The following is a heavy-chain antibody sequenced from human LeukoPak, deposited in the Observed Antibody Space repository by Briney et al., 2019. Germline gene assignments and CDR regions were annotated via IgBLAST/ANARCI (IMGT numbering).Heavy chain of an antibody. Sequence: SETLSLTCAVYGGSFSGYYWGWIRQPPGKGLEWIGEINHSGSTNYNPSLKSRVTISVDTSKNQFSLKLSSVTAADTAVYYCARGLWIQLWINWGQGTLVTVSS. V-gene: IGHV4-34*01. CDR2: INHSGST. CDR3: ARGLWIQLWIN. J-gene: IGHJ4*02. D-gene: IGHD5-18*01. CDR1: GGSFSGYY.